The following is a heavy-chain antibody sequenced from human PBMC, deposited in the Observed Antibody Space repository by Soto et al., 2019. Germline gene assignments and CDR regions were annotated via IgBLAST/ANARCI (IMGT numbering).Heavy chain of an antibody. CDR2: TYQSVSA. V-gene: IGHV4-30-2*06. CDR3: AGDYYGRDV. CDR1: GGSISSGGYS. Sequence: PSETLSLTCTVSGGSISSGGYSWTWIRQSPGKGLEWIGYTYQSVSAYYNPSLKSRVTISVDRSKNQFSLNLTSVTAADTAVYYCAGDYYGRDVWGNGKTVNVSP. J-gene: IGHJ6*04.